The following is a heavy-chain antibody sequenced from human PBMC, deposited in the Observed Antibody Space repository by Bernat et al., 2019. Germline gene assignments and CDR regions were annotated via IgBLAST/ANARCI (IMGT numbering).Heavy chain of an antibody. Sequence: EVQLVESGGGLIQPGGSLRLSCAASGFTVSSNYMSWVRQAPGKGLEWVSVIYSGGSTYYADSVKGRFTISRDNSKNTLYLQMNSLRAEDTAVYCCAREGGGLTDLWSGYPRYYYYGMDVWGQGTTVTVSS. CDR3: AREGGGLTDLWSGYPRYYYYGMDV. J-gene: IGHJ6*02. CDR1: GFTVSSNY. V-gene: IGHV3-53*01. D-gene: IGHD3-3*01. CDR2: IYSGGST.